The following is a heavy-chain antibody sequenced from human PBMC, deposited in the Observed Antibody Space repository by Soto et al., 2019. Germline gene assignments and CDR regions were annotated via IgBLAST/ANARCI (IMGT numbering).Heavy chain of an antibody. J-gene: IGHJ4*02. V-gene: IGHV3-66*01. CDR2: LYNDGRT. Sequence: EVQLVESGGGLVQTGGSLRLSCAASGFTVSNKYMSWVRQAPGGGLEWVSVLYNDGRTYYADSVKGRFTFSRDNSKNTLFLQMNSLRAEDTAIYYCARGVGKSWSHDNWGQGTLVTVSS. D-gene: IGHD6-13*01. CDR1: GFTVSNKY. CDR3: ARGVGKSWSHDN.